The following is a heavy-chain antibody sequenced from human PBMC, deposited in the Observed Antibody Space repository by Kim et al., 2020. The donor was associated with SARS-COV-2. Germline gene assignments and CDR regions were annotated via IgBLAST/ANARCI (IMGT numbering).Heavy chain of an antibody. CDR2: IWYDGSNK. D-gene: IGHD1-7*01. CDR3: ARDLGLTGTTVRVEQDFDY. Sequence: GGSLRLSCAASGFTFSSYGMHWVRQAPGKGLEWVAVIWYDGSNKYYADSVKGRFTISRDNSKNTLYLQMNSLRAEDTAVYYCARDLGLTGTTVRVEQDFDYWGQGTLVTVSS. V-gene: IGHV3-33*01. CDR1: GFTFSSYG. J-gene: IGHJ4*02.